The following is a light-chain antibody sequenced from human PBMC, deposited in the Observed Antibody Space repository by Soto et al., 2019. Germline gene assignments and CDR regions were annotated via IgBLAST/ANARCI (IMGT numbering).Light chain of an antibody. CDR2: GAS. J-gene: IGKJ4*01. V-gene: IGKV3-15*01. Sequence: ETVMTQSPATLSVSPGERATLSCRAGQSVNSYLAWYQQKPGQAPRLLIRGASARATGIPARFSGSGSGTEFTLTIRSLQSEDFAVDYCHQYNQWPLTFGGGTKVEI. CDR3: HQYNQWPLT. CDR1: QSVNSY.